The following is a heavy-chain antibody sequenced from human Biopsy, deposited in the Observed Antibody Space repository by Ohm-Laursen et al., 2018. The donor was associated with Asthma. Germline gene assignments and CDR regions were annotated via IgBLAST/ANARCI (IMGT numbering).Heavy chain of an antibody. V-gene: IGHV3-30*03. D-gene: IGHD2-15*01. Sequence: SLRLSCAASGFAFDSYAMYWVRQSPGKGPEWVAVISYDGNHKFYEDSVKGRFTISRDNSKNTLYLQMNSLRAEDTAVYYCARDVDLRSVYWGQGTLVTVSS. CDR3: ARDVDLRSVY. CDR2: ISYDGNHK. CDR1: GFAFDSYA. J-gene: IGHJ4*02.